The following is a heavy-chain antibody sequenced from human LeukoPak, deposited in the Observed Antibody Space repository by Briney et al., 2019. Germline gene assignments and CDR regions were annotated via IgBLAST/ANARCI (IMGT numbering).Heavy chain of an antibody. J-gene: IGHJ6*02. CDR3: AREYYGSGSYYGYYGMDV. D-gene: IGHD3-10*01. Sequence: SETLSLTCTVSGGSISSYYWSWIRQPPGKGLEWIGYIYYSGSTNYSPSLKSRVTISVDTSKNQFSLKLSSVTAADTAVYYCAREYYGSGSYYGYYGMDVWGQGTTVTVSS. CDR2: IYYSGST. CDR1: GGSISSYY. V-gene: IGHV4-59*01.